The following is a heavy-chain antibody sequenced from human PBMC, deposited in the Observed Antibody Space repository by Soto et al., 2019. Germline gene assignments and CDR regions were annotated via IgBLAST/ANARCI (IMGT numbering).Heavy chain of an antibody. Sequence: QVQLVESGGGVVQPGRSLRLSCAASGFTFSSYAMHWVRQAPGKGLEWVAVISYDGSNKYYADSVKGRFTISRDNSKNTLYLQMNSLRAEDTAVYYCARDPTPRITSFAGQFDYWGQGTLVTVSS. CDR1: GFTFSSYA. CDR3: ARDPTPRITSFAGQFDY. V-gene: IGHV3-30-3*01. CDR2: ISYDGSNK. J-gene: IGHJ4*02. D-gene: IGHD3-3*01.